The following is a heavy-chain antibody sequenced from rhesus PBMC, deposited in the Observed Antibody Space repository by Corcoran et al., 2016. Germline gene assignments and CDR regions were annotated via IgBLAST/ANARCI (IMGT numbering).Heavy chain of an antibody. CDR3: IKYCVSGGCYRSLDV. J-gene: IGHJ5-2*02. CDR2: VRGKTGNT. D-gene: IGHD3-16*01. CDR1: GASISNYW. V-gene: IGHV4-80*01. Sequence: QVQLQESGPGVLRPSETLSLTCDASGASISNYWWSRIRQPPGKGLEGIGEVRGKTGNTNYNPSLKGRVTISKDASKKQFSLNVISVTAADTAVYYCIKYCVSGGCYRSLDVWGRGFLVTVSS.